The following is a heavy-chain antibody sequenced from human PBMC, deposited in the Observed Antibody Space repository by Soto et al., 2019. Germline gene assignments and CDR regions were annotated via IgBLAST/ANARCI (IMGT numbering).Heavy chain of an antibody. J-gene: IGHJ4*02. D-gene: IGHD2-15*01. CDR1: GFTFSSYW. Sequence: EVQLVESGGGLVQPGGSLRLSCEASGFTFSSYWMHWVRQAPGKGLVWVSRINSDGSSTSYADSVKGRFTISRDNANNTLYLQMNSLRAEDTAVYYCVRTSLVVAAATREDYWGQGTLVTVSS. CDR2: INSDGSST. V-gene: IGHV3-74*01. CDR3: VRTSLVVAAATREDY.